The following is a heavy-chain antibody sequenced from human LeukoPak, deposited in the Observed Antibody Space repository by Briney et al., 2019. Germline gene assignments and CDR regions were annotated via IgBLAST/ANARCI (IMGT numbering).Heavy chain of an antibody. CDR1: GYTFTGYY. D-gene: IGHD3-16*02. J-gene: IGHJ4*02. V-gene: IGHV1-2*02. Sequence: GASVTVSCKASGYTFTGYYMHWVRQAPGQGLEWMGWINPNSGGTNYAQKFQGRVTMTRDTSISTAYMELSRLKSDDTAVYYCARVLWIRLGELSPIGYWGQGTLVTVSS. CDR2: INPNSGGT. CDR3: ARVLWIRLGELSPIGY.